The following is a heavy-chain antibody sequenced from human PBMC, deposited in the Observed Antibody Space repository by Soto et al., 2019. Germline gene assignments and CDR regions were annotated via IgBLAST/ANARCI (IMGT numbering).Heavy chain of an antibody. CDR1: GGSISSSSYY. CDR3: ARSSRWLQILDY. CDR2: IYYSGST. D-gene: IGHD5-12*01. V-gene: IGHV4-39*01. J-gene: IGHJ4*02. Sequence: SETLSLTCTVSGGSISSSSYYWGWIRQPPGKGLEWIGSIYYSGSTYYNPSLKSRVTISVDTSKNQFSLKLSSVTAADTAVYYCARSSRWLQILDYWGQGTLVTVSS.